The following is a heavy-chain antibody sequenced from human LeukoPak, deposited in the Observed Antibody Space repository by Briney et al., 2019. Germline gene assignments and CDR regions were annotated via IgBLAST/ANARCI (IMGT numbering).Heavy chain of an antibody. J-gene: IGHJ4*02. D-gene: IGHD7-27*01. CDR1: GGSFSSYY. Sequence: SETRSLTCAVYGGSFSSYYWTWIRQPPGKGLEWIGEINHSGSTNYNPSLKSRVTISVDTSKNQFSLKLSSVTAADTAVYYCVMNWGTGRTLDYWGQGALVTVSS. CDR2: INHSGST. CDR3: VMNWGTGRTLDY. V-gene: IGHV4-34*01.